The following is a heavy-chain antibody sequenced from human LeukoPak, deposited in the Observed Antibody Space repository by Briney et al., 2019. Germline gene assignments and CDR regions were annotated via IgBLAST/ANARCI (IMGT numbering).Heavy chain of an antibody. V-gene: IGHV1-69*13. CDR2: IIPIFGTA. CDR3: ARAVGDYDSDYYYYYGMDV. CDR1: GGTFSSYA. Sequence: ASVKVSCKASGGTFSSYAISWVRQAPGQGLEWMGGIIPIFGTANYAQKFQGRVTITADESTSTAYMELSSLRSEDTAVYYCARAVGDYDSDYYYYYGMDVWGQGTLVTVSS. D-gene: IGHD3-3*01. J-gene: IGHJ6*02.